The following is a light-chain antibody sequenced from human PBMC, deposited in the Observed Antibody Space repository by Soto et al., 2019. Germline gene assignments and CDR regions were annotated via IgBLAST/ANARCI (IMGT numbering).Light chain of an antibody. V-gene: IGLV2-14*01. CDR1: SSDVGGYSY. Sequence: QSALTQPASVSGSPGQSITISCTGTSSDVGGYSYVSWYQQLPGKAPKLMIYDVSDRPSGVSNRFSGSKPGNTASLTISGLQAEDEADYYCSSYTSSSLYAFGTGTKVTV. CDR3: SSYTSSSLYA. J-gene: IGLJ1*01. CDR2: DVS.